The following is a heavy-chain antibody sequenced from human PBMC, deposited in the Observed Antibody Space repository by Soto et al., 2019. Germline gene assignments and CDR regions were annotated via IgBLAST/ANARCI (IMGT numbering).Heavy chain of an antibody. CDR3: ARDDYGNYDY. CDR1: GYSFTTYG. V-gene: IGHV1-18*01. Sequence: QVQLVQSGPEVKKPGASVKVSCKASGYSFTTYGISWMRQAPGQGLEWMGWINTYNLNTRYAQKLQGRVTMTTDTSTSTAYMELWSLISDDTAIDYCARDDYGNYDYWGQGTLVTVSS. CDR2: INTYNLNT. J-gene: IGHJ4*02. D-gene: IGHD4-17*01.